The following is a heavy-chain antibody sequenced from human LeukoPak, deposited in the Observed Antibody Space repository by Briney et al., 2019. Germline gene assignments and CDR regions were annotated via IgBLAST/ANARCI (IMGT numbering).Heavy chain of an antibody. CDR1: GFTFSSYG. CDR3: AKARDIVVVPAAMCALDV. V-gene: IGHV3-33*06. J-gene: IGHJ6*02. D-gene: IGHD2-2*01. Sequence: GGSLRLSCAASGFTFSSYGMHWVRQAPGKGLEWVAVIWYDGSNKYYADSVKGRFTISRDNSKNTLYLQLNSLTAEDTAVYYCAKARDIVVVPAAMCALDVWGQGTTVTVSS. CDR2: IWYDGSNK.